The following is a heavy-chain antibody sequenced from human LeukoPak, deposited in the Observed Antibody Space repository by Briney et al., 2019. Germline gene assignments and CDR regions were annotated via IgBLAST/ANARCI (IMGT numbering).Heavy chain of an antibody. CDR3: ARVVVVTATPYYFDY. Sequence: GGSLRLSCAASGFTFDNYGINWVRQAPGKGLEWVSRIHWNGGRPGYADSVKGRFTISRDNAKNSLYLQMNSLRVEDTALYYCARVVVVTATPYYFDYWGQGTLVTVSS. CDR2: IHWNGGRP. V-gene: IGHV3-20*04. J-gene: IGHJ4*02. CDR1: GFTFDNYG. D-gene: IGHD2-15*01.